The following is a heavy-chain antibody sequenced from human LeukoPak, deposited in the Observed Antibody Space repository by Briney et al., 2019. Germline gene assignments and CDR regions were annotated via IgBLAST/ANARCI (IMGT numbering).Heavy chain of an antibody. V-gene: IGHV4-4*07. Sequence: SETLSLTCTVSGGSISSYYWSWIRQPAGKGLEWIGRIYTSGSTNYNPSLKSRVTMSVDTSKNQFSLKLSSVTAADTAVYYCARDHRYYYGSGPSRYYYYGMDVWGQGPTVTVSS. CDR3: ARDHRYYYGSGPSRYYYYGMDV. CDR1: GGSISSYY. D-gene: IGHD3-10*01. J-gene: IGHJ6*02. CDR2: IYTSGST.